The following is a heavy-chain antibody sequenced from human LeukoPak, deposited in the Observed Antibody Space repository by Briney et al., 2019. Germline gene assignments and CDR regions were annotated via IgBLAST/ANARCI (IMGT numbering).Heavy chain of an antibody. V-gene: IGHV1-69*05. CDR3: ARGPYGSGSFRFDP. D-gene: IGHD3-10*01. CDR2: IIPIFGTA. CDR1: GYTFTSYG. J-gene: IGHJ5*02. Sequence: GASVKVSCKASGYTFTSYGISWVRQAPGQGLEWMGRIIPIFGTANYAQKFQGRVTITTDESTSTAYMELSSLRSEDTAVYYCARGPYGSGSFRFDPWGQGTLVTGSS.